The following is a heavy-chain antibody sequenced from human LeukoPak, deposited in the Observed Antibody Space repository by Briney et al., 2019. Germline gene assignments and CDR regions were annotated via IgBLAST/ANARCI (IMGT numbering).Heavy chain of an antibody. CDR3: ARHRGNYDYFDY. Sequence: SETLSLTCTVSGGSISSSSYYWGWIRQPPGKGLECIGSIFYSGSTYYNPSLKSRVTISVDTSKNQFSLKLSSVTAADTAVYYCARHRGNYDYFDYWGQGTLVTVSS. V-gene: IGHV4-39*01. D-gene: IGHD4-11*01. J-gene: IGHJ4*02. CDR1: GGSISSSSYY. CDR2: IFYSGST.